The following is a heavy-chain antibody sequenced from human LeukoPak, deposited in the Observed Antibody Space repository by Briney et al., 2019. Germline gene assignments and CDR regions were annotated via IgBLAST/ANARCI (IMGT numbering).Heavy chain of an antibody. V-gene: IGHV4-39*01. CDR1: GGSISSSSYY. D-gene: IGHD3-22*01. J-gene: IGHJ6*03. CDR2: IYYSGST. CDR3: ARLGCYYDSSGYYYCMSYHYYYMDV. Sequence: SETLSLTCTVSGGSISSSSYYWGWTRQPPGKGLEWIGSIYYSGSTYYNPSLKSRVTISVDTSKNQFSLKLSSVTAADTAVYYCARLGCYYDSSGYYYCMSYHYYYMDVWGKGTTVTVSS.